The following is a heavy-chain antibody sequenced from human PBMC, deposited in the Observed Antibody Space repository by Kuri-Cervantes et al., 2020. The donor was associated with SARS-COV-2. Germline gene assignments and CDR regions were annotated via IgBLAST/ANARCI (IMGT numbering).Heavy chain of an antibody. D-gene: IGHD4/OR15-4a*01. CDR2: IKSKTDGGTT. CDR3: TTDTNYRDYYYYYMDV. Sequence: GGSLRLSCAASGFTFSNAWMSWVRQAPGKGLEWVGRIKSKTDGGTTDYAAPVKGRFTISRDDSKNTLYLQMNSLETEDTAVYYCTTDTNYRDYYYYYMDVWGKGTTVTVSS. V-gene: IGHV3-15*01. J-gene: IGHJ6*03. CDR1: GFTFSNAW.